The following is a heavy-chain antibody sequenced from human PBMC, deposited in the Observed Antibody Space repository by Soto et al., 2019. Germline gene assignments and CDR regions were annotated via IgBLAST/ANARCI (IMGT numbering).Heavy chain of an antibody. Sequence: EVQLVESGGGLVKPGGSLRLSCAASGFTFSSYSMNWVRQAPGKGLEWVSSITSSSNNIFYADSVKGRFTISRDNAKTSLDLQMNSLRAEDTAVYYCVRDQYNPMSYYYYYGMDAWGQGTTVTVSS. CDR1: GFTFSSYS. D-gene: IGHD1-1*01. CDR3: VRDQYNPMSYYYYYGMDA. CDR2: ITSSSNNI. J-gene: IGHJ6*02. V-gene: IGHV3-21*06.